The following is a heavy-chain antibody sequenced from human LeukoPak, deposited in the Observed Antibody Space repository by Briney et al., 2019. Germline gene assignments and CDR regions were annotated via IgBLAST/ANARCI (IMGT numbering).Heavy chain of an antibody. CDR3: ARQLERRYYFDY. CDR1: GGSISSYY. V-gene: IGHV4-59*01. Sequence: PETLSLTCTASGGSISSYYWSWIRQPPGKGLEWIGYIYYSGSTNYNPSLKSRVTISVDTSKNQFSLQLSSVTAADTAVYYCARQLERRYYFDYWGQGRLVTVSS. J-gene: IGHJ4*02. CDR2: IYYSGST. D-gene: IGHD1-1*01.